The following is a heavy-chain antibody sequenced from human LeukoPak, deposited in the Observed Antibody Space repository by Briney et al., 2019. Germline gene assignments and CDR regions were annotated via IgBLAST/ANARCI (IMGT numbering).Heavy chain of an antibody. V-gene: IGHV3-23*01. D-gene: IGHD3-16*01. CDR3: AREKLWSRDY. CDR1: GFTFGTYG. CDR2: ISDSGGST. J-gene: IGHJ4*02. Sequence: GGSLRLSCAASGFTFGTYGMTWVRQAPGKGLEWVSAISDSGGSTYYADSVKGRFTISRDNAKNSLYLQMNSLRVEDTAVYYCAREKLWSRDYWGQGTLVTVPS.